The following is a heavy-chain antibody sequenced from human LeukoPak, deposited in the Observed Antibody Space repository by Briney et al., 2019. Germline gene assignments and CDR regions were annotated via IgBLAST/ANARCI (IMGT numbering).Heavy chain of an antibody. CDR1: GDSLSSGSFY. D-gene: IGHD1-26*01. CDR3: AKWERLNRVFF. Sequence: SETLSLTCTVSGDSLSSGSFYWSWIRQPAGKRLEWIGRIYTGGYTNYNPSLQSRVAISIDTSKNQFSLKLNYVSAADTAVYYCAKWERLNRVFFWRQGTLVAVSS. CDR2: IYTGGYT. V-gene: IGHV4-61*02. J-gene: IGHJ4*02.